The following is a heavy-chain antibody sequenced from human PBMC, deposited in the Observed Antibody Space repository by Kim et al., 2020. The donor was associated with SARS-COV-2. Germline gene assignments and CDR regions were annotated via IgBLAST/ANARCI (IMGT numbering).Heavy chain of an antibody. CDR1: GYTFTSYD. J-gene: IGHJ4*02. CDR2: MNPNSGNT. Sequence: ASVKVSCKASGYTFTSYDINWVRQATGQGLEWMGWMNPNSGNTGYAQKFQGRVTMTRNTSISTAYMELSSLRSEDTAVYYCARLCSSWDTAMVPLDYWGQGTLVTVSS. CDR3: ARLCSSWDTAMVPLDY. V-gene: IGHV1-8*01. D-gene: IGHD5-18*01.